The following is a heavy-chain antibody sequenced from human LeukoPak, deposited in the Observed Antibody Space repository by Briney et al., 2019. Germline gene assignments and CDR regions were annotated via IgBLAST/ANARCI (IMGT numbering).Heavy chain of an antibody. CDR2: ISGSGGST. D-gene: IGHD2-2*02. J-gene: IGHJ4*02. Sequence: GGSLRLSCAASGFTFSSYSMNWVRQAPGKGLEWVSAISGSGGSTYYADSVKGRFTISRDNSKNTLYLQMNSLRAEDTAVYYCARSPPAAIFPYFDYWGQGTLVTVSS. V-gene: IGHV3-23*01. CDR1: GFTFSSYS. CDR3: ARSPPAAIFPYFDY.